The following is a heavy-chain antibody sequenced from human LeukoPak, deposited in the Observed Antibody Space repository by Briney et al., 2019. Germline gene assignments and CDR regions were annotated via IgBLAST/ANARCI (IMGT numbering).Heavy chain of an antibody. J-gene: IGHJ4*02. CDR3: AKDLEALAGTIVNDY. Sequence: GGSLTLSCAVSGLTFNKYAMNWVRQGPGKGLEWVSGIGASGATTYYADSVKGRFTISRDNTQNTLFLQLKSLSADHTGVYFCAKDLEALAGTIVNDYWGQGTPVTVSS. CDR1: GLTFNKYA. CDR2: IGASGATT. V-gene: IGHV3-23*01. D-gene: IGHD6-19*01.